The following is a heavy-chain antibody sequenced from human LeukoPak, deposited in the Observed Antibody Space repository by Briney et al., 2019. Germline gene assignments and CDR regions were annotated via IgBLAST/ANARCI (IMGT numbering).Heavy chain of an antibody. CDR1: GFTVSSNY. V-gene: IGHV3-53*01. D-gene: IGHD1-26*01. J-gene: IGHJ4*02. CDR2: IYSGGNT. CDR3: ASALRIYYYFDY. Sequence: GGSLRLSCAASGFTVSSNYMSWVRQAPGKGLEWVSVIYSGGNTYYADSVKGRFTISRDNSKNTLYLQMNSLRAEDTAVYYCASALRIYYYFDYWGQGTLVTVSS.